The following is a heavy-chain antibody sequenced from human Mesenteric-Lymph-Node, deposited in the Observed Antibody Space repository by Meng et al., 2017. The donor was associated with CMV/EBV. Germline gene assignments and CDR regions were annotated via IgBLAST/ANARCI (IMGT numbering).Heavy chain of an antibody. V-gene: IGHV3-21*06. CDR1: GITFSTYG. Sequence: GGSLRLSCTVTGITFSTYGFHWVRQAPGEGLEWVSSISSLSSYTYYADSVRGRFTVSRDNAKSSLYLQMDSLRVEDTAVYYCAAGYGTGSFKGYWGQGTLVTVSS. D-gene: IGHD5-18*01. J-gene: IGHJ4*02. CDR2: ISSLSSYT. CDR3: AAGYGTGSFKGY.